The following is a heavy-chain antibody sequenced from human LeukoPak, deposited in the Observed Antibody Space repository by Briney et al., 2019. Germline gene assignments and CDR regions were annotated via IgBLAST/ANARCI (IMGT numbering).Heavy chain of an antibody. CDR2: ISSSGSTI. V-gene: IGHV3-11*04. Sequence: GGSLRLSCAASGFTFSDYYMSWIRQAPGKGLEWVSYISSSGSTIYYADSVKGRFTISRDNAKNSLYLQMNSLRAEDTAVYYCARAKIQLWSHHFDYRGQGTLVTVSS. CDR3: ARAKIQLWSHHFDY. D-gene: IGHD5-18*01. J-gene: IGHJ4*02. CDR1: GFTFSDYY.